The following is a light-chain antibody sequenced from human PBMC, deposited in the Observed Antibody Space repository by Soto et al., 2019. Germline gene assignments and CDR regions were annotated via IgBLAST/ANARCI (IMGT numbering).Light chain of an antibody. CDR2: EGS. J-gene: IGLJ2*01. Sequence: QAVVTQPASVSGSPGQSITISCTGTSSDVGSYNLVSWYQHHPGKAPKLMIYEGSKRPSGVSNRFSGSKSGNTASLTISGLQAEDEADYYCCSYAGSSTFVVFGGGTKVTVL. CDR1: SSDVGSYNL. V-gene: IGLV2-23*03. CDR3: CSYAGSSTFVV.